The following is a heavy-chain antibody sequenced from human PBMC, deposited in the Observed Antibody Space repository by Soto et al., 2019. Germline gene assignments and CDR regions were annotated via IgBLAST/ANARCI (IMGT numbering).Heavy chain of an antibody. V-gene: IGHV4-4*08. Sequence: QVQLQESGPGLVKPSETLALPCTVSGGSISSYFWSWIRQPPRKGLDWIGYINDSGITNYNPCLKTRVTISLDRSKNRFSLKLSSVTAADTAVYYCARWPSPDPIHPFDYWGQGTLVTFSS. J-gene: IGHJ4*02. CDR1: GGSISSYF. CDR3: ARWPSPDPIHPFDY. CDR2: INDSGIT. D-gene: IGHD2-2*01.